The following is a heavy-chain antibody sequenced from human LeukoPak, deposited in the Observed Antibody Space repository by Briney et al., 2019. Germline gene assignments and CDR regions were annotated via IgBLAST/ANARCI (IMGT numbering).Heavy chain of an antibody. Sequence: SVKVSCKASGYTFTSYDINWVRQAPGQGPEWMGRIIPILGIANYAQKFQGRATITADKSTSTAYMELSSLRSEDTAVYYCARGGIAAAANWFDPWGQGTLVTVSS. J-gene: IGHJ5*02. CDR1: GYTFTSYD. CDR2: IIPILGIA. V-gene: IGHV1-69*04. CDR3: ARGGIAAAANWFDP. D-gene: IGHD6-13*01.